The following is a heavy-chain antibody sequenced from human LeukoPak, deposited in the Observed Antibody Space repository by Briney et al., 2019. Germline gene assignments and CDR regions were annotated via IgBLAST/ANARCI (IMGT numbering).Heavy chain of an antibody. D-gene: IGHD3-10*01. CDR1: AFTFSNTW. Sequence: AGTLRFSCAASAFTFSNTWMSWVRQAPGNGLKWVGRIKSKTDGWTTDYAAPVKGKFTISSSGSKSKLYMQMNSLKTEYTAVYYCTTEAVWFGDTDYWGQGTLVTVSS. CDR2: IKSKTDGWTT. J-gene: IGHJ4*02. CDR3: TTEAVWFGDTDY. V-gene: IGHV3-15*01.